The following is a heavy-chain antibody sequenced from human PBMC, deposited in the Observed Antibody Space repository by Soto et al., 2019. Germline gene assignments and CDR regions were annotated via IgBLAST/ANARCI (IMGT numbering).Heavy chain of an antibody. D-gene: IGHD3-3*01. CDR3: ARGNGDSLRFLEWPSSRQYTMDV. CDR2: VSYDGKKR. CDR1: GFTFNKYD. Sequence: QVQLVESGGGVVQPGRSLTVSCAASGFTFNKYDIHWVRQAPGKGLEWVAFVSYDGKKRYYADSVRGRFIISRDNSKNTLYVQMNSRRAEDTAVYYCARGNGDSLRFLEWPSSRQYTMDVWGQGTTVTVSS. J-gene: IGHJ6*02. V-gene: IGHV3-30*04.